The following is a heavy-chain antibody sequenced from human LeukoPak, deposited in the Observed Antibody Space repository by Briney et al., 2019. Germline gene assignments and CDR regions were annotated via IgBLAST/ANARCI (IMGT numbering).Heavy chain of an antibody. CDR2: IQYDGINK. CDR1: GFTFSNYG. V-gene: IGHV3-30*02. CDR3: AKDGDNSNWRRGFDF. Sequence: PGGSLRLSCATSGFTFSNYGMHWVRQAPGKGLEWVAFIQYDGINKYYAYSVKGRFTIARVNSENTLYLQLNMLTEDTAVYYCAKDGDNSNWRRGFDFWGQGTLVTVSS. D-gene: IGHD6-13*01. J-gene: IGHJ4*02.